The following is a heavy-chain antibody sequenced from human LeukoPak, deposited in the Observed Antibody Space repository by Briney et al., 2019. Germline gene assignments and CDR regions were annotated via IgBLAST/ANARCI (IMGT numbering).Heavy chain of an antibody. CDR3: ARVIMGTTYGMDV. CDR1: GYSFTSYW. CDR2: IDPSDSYT. D-gene: IGHD4-11*01. Sequence: GESLKISCKGSGYSFTSYWISWVRQMPGKGLXXMGRIDPSDSYTNYSPSFQGHVTISADKSISTAYLQWSSLKASDTAMYYCARVIMGTTYGMDVWGKGTTVTVSS. V-gene: IGHV5-10-1*01. J-gene: IGHJ6*04.